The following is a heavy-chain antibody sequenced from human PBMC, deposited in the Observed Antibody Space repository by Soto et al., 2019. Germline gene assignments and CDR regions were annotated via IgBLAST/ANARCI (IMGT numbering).Heavy chain of an antibody. D-gene: IGHD3-22*01. CDR3: ARDPSYDSSGYYYSDAFDI. CDR1: GFTFSSYW. CDR2: INSDGSST. V-gene: IGHV3-74*01. J-gene: IGHJ3*02. Sequence: GGSLRLSCAASGFTFSSYWMHWVRQAPGKGLVWVSRINSDGSSTSYADSVKGRFTISRDNAKNTLYLQMNSLRAEDTAVYYCARDPSYDSSGYYYSDAFDIWGQGTMVTVSS.